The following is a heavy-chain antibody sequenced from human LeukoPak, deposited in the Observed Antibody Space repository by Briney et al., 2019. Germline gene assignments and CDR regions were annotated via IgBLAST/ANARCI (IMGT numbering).Heavy chain of an antibody. Sequence: PGRSLRLSCAASGFTFSSYAMHWVRQAPGKGLEWVAVISYDGSNKYYADSVKGRFTISRDNSKNTLYLQMNSLRAEGTAVYYCARAERYYDSSGYYRYWGQGTLVTVSS. CDR3: ARAERYYDSSGYYRY. V-gene: IGHV3-30-3*01. J-gene: IGHJ4*02. CDR1: GFTFSSYA. CDR2: ISYDGSNK. D-gene: IGHD3-22*01.